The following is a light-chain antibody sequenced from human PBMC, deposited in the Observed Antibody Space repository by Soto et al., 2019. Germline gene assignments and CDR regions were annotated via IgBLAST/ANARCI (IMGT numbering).Light chain of an antibody. V-gene: IGLV1-40*01. CDR1: SSNIGAGYD. CDR3: QSYDSSLSGSYV. Sequence: QSVLTQPPSVSGAPGQRVTISCTGSSSNIGAGYDVHWFQQLPGTAPKLLIYDNINRPSGVPDRFSGSKSGTSASLAINGLQTEDEADYYCQSYDSSLSGSYVFGTGTKLTVL. CDR2: DNI. J-gene: IGLJ1*01.